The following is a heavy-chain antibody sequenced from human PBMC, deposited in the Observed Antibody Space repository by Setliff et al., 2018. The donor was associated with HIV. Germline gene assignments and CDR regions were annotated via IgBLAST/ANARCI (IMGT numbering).Heavy chain of an antibody. CDR1: GIPIDRVYS. J-gene: IGHJ4*02. CDR2: ISHSGST. V-gene: IGHV4-38-2*01. CDR3: TRRFEKWLAFDY. Sequence: SETLSLTCGVSGIPIDRVYSWAWIRQPPGKGLEWIGTISHSGSTHYNSPLQGRVSISVDTSTNQFSLSLASVTAADTAVYYCTRRFEKWLAFDYWGQGTLVTVSS. D-gene: IGHD6-19*01.